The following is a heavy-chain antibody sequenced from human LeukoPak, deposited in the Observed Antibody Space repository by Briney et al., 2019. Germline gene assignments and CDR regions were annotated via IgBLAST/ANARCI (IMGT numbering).Heavy chain of an antibody. CDR1: GFTFSSYA. CDR2: ISGNGGST. CDR3: AKETPRDDYDSSGYSDAFDI. J-gene: IGHJ3*02. Sequence: GGSLRLSCAASGFTFSSYAMSWVRQAPGKGLEWVSAISGNGGSTYYADSVKGRFTISRDNSKNTLYLQMNSLRAEDTAVYYCAKETPRDDYDSSGYSDAFDIWGQGTMVTVSS. V-gene: IGHV3-23*01. D-gene: IGHD3-22*01.